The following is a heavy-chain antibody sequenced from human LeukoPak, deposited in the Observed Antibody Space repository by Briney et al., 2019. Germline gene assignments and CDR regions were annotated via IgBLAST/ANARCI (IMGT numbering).Heavy chain of an antibody. CDR3: AKSIMVREVPRGY. D-gene: IGHD3-10*01. V-gene: IGHV3-23*01. CDR2: ISGSGGST. CDR1: GFTFSSYA. Sequence: GGSPRLSCAASGFTFSSYAMSWVRQAPGKGLEWVSAISGSGGSTYYADSVKGRFTISRDNSKNTLYLQMNSLRAEDTAVYYCAKSIMVREVPRGYWGQGTLVTVSS. J-gene: IGHJ4*02.